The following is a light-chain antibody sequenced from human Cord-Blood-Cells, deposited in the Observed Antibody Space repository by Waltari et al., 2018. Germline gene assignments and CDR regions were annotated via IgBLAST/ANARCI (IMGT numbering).Light chain of an antibody. CDR1: QSISSY. V-gene: IGKV1-39*01. J-gene: IGKJ5*01. Sequence: DIQMTQSPSSLSASVGDRVTITCRASQSISSYLNWYQQKPGKAPKLLIYAASSLQSGVPSRFSGSGSGTEFTLTISSLQPEDFATDYCQQSYSTPPTFGQGTRLEIK. CDR3: QQSYSTPPT. CDR2: AAS.